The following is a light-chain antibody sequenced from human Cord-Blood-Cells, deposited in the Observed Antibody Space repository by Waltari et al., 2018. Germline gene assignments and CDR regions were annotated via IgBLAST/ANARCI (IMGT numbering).Light chain of an antibody. V-gene: IGKV1D-13*01. Sequence: AIQLTQSPSSLSASVGDRVTITCRASQGISSALAWYQQKPGKAPKLLIYDASSLESGVPSRFSGSGSGTDFALTISSLQPEDFATYYCQQFNNYLWTFGQGTKVEIK. CDR3: QQFNNYLWT. CDR1: QGISSA. CDR2: DAS. J-gene: IGKJ1*01.